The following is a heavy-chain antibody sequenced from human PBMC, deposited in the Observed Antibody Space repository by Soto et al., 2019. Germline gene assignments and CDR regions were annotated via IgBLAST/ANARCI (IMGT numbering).Heavy chain of an antibody. Sequence: GGSLRLSCAASGFTFSSYAMSCVRQAPGKGLEWVSAISGSGGSAYYADSVKGRFTISRDNSKNTLYLQMNSLRAEDTAVYYCAKDLWAAVAGTNAFQIWGQGTMVTVAS. V-gene: IGHV3-23*01. D-gene: IGHD6-19*01. CDR3: AKDLWAAVAGTNAFQI. J-gene: IGHJ3*02. CDR2: ISGSGGSA. CDR1: GFTFSSYA.